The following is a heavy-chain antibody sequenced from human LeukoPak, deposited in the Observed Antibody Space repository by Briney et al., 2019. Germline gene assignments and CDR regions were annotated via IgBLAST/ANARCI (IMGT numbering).Heavy chain of an antibody. V-gene: IGHV5-51*01. CDR2: IHSADSDT. Sequence: GESLKISCKDSGYSFTNYWIGWVRQMPGKGLEWMGIIHSADSDTKYSPSFQGQVTISADKSISTAYLQWSGLKASDTAMYYCAGARHGDYRWDYWGQGTLVTVSS. CDR3: AGARHGDYRWDY. CDR1: GYSFTNYW. D-gene: IGHD4-17*01. J-gene: IGHJ4*02.